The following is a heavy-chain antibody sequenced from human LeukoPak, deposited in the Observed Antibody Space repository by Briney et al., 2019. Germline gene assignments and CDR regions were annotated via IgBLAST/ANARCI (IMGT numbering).Heavy chain of an antibody. J-gene: IGHJ3*02. CDR1: GFTVSSIH. V-gene: IGHV3-53*01. Sequence: PGGFLRLSCAASGFTVSSIHMVWVRQAPGKGLEWVSVTYTGGNSYYADSVKGRFIISRDISKNTLYLQMNSLRAEDSALYYCARGGRGSAAVVAPRSFDIWGQGTMVTVSS. D-gene: IGHD3-22*01. CDR3: ARGGRGSAAVVAPRSFDI. CDR2: TYTGGNS.